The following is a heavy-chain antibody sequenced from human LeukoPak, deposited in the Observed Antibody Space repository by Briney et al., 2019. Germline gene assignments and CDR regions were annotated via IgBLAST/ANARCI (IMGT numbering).Heavy chain of an antibody. J-gene: IGHJ4*02. Sequence: GGSLRLCCAASGFTFSSYSMNWVRQAPGKGLEWISYISGSGTETNYADSVKGRFTVSRDNAKNSQYLQMNSLRVEDTAVYYCTRGHTKIRHWGQGTLVTVSS. D-gene: IGHD1-1*01. V-gene: IGHV3-21*05. CDR2: ISGSGTET. CDR1: GFTFSSYS. CDR3: TRGHTKIRH.